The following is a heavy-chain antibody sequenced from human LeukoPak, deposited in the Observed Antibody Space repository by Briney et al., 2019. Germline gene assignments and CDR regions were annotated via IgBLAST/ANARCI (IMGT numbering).Heavy chain of an antibody. CDR1: GYTFTGYY. V-gene: IGHV1-2*02. CDR2: INPDSGGT. D-gene: IGHD1-26*01. CDR3: ARERIVGATPPYYYYGMDV. J-gene: IGHJ6*02. Sequence: ASVKVSCKPSGYTFTGYYIHWVRQAPGQGFEWMGWINPDSGGTNYAQKFRGRVTLTRDTSISTAYMELSRLRSDDTAVCYCARERIVGATPPYYYYGMDVWGQGTTVTVSS.